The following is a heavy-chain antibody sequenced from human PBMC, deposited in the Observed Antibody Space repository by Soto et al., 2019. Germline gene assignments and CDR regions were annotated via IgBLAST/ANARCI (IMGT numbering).Heavy chain of an antibody. CDR3: AGGYGGIDY. D-gene: IGHD3-10*01. Sequence: PGGSLRLSCPASEFAFGNSYMNWVRQAPGKGLEWVSSISSSGTSMFYADSLRGRFTISRDNAKNSLYLQMNSLRAEDTAVYYCAGGYGGIDYWGPGTLVTVSS. CDR1: EFAFGNSY. CDR2: ISSSGTSM. V-gene: IGHV3-21*01. J-gene: IGHJ4*02.